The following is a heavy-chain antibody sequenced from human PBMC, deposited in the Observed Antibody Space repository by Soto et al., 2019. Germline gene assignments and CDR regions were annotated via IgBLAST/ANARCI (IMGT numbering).Heavy chain of an antibody. CDR2: IYYSGST. Sequence: SETLSLTCTVSGGSLSSYYWSWIRQTPGKGLEWIGYIYYSGSTNYNPSLKSRVTISVDTSKNQFSLKLSSVTAADTAVYYCARLVLLWFGESKSSYFDYWGQGTLVNVSS. CDR1: GGSLSSYY. V-gene: IGHV4-59*01. J-gene: IGHJ4*02. CDR3: ARLVLLWFGESKSSYFDY. D-gene: IGHD3-10*01.